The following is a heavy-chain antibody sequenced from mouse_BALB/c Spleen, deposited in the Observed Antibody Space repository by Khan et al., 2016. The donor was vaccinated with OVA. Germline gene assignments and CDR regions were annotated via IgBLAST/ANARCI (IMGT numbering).Heavy chain of an antibody. CDR1: GYTFTNYW. D-gene: IGHD1-1*01. CDR2: VYPSDSYT. CDR3: TREWVDGSSFAY. V-gene: IGHV1-69*02. J-gene: IGHJ3*01. Sequence: QVQLQQPGAELVRPGASVKLSCKASGYTFTNYWINWVKQRPGQGLEWIGNVYPSDSYTNYNQKFKDKATLTIVKSSSTAYMQLRSPQYEDFAVYYCTREWVDGSSFAYWGQGTLVTVS.